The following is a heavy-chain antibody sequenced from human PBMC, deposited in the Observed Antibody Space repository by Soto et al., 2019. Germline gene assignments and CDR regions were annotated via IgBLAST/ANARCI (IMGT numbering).Heavy chain of an antibody. CDR2: ISNYTGDT. CDR3: ARGIAASGAGHYGMDV. Sequence: QAQLVQSGTEAKRPGSSVRVSCKAAGYTFTMYSSSWVRQAPGHGLEWPGWISNYTGDTQYAQKFQGRVAVTTDTSTDTAYMELMRLRHGDTAVYYCARGIAASGAGHYGMDVWGQGTTVTVSS. CDR1: GYTFTMYS. D-gene: IGHD6-13*01. V-gene: IGHV1-18*01. J-gene: IGHJ6*02.